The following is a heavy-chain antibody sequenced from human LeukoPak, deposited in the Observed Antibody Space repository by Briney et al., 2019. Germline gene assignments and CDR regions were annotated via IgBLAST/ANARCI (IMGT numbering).Heavy chain of an antibody. CDR2: INGSGGST. CDR1: GFTFSCYA. V-gene: IGHV3-23*01. D-gene: IGHD3-3*01. CDR3: AKGQDVLRFLEWLLYPDAFDI. Sequence: GWSLRLSCAASGFTFSCYAMSWVRQAPGKGLEWVSAINGSGGSTYYADSVKGRFTISRDNSKNTLYLQMNSLRAEDTAVYYCAKGQDVLRFLEWLLYPDAFDIWGQGTMVTVSS. J-gene: IGHJ3*02.